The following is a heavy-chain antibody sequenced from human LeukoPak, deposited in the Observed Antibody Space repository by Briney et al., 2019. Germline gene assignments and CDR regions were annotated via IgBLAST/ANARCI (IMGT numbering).Heavy chain of an antibody. V-gene: IGHV3-23*01. D-gene: IGHD5-24*01. CDR3: AKGRDGYTDNWFDP. J-gene: IGHJ5*02. CDR1: GFTFSSYA. Sequence: SGGSLRLFCAASGFTFSSYAMSWVRQAPGKGLEWVSAISGSGGSTYYADSVKGRFTISRDNSKNTLYLQMNSLRAEDTAVYYCAKGRDGYTDNWFDPWGQGTLVTVSS. CDR2: ISGSGGST.